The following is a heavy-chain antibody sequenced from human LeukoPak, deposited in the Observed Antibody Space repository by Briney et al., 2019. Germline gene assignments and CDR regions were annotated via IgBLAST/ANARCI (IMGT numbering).Heavy chain of an antibody. D-gene: IGHD5-18*01. CDR1: GYTFTSYH. CDR3: VREEAHTYNFDF. V-gene: IGHV1-46*01. Sequence: GASVKVSCKTSGYTFTSYHMHWVRQAPGQGPEWVGILKSSGDTTVYAQKFQGRVTVTRDTSTSTVYMELSSLSSEDTALYYCVREEAHTYNFDFWGPGTLVTVSS. CDR2: LKSSGDTT. J-gene: IGHJ4*02.